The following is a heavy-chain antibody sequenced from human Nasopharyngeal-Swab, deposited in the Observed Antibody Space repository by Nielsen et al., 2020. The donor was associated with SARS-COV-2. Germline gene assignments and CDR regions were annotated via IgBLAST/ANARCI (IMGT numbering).Heavy chain of an antibody. Sequence: VSVKVSCKASGYTFTSNVLNWVRQAPGQGPEYIGWISTKTGAPTYAQAFTGRFVISLDTSVSTTYLQISSLKADDTAVYYCARENQEYANIWIDYWGQGTQVTVPS. CDR3: ARENQEYANIWIDY. CDR2: ISTKTGAP. CDR1: GYTFTSNV. V-gene: IGHV7-4-1*02. D-gene: IGHD1-1*01. J-gene: IGHJ4*02.